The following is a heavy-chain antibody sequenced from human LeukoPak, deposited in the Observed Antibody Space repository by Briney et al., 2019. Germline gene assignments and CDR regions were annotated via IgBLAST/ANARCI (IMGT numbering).Heavy chain of an antibody. CDR2: IYYSGST. CDR3: ARDGRANYYYYGMDV. J-gene: IGHJ6*02. Sequence: SETLSLTRTVSGGSLSSYYWSWIRQPPGRGLEWIGYIYYSGSTNYNPSLKSRVTISVDTSKNQFSLKLSSVTAADTAVYYCARDGRANYYYYGMDVWGQGTTVTVSS. V-gene: IGHV4-59*01. CDR1: GGSLSSYY.